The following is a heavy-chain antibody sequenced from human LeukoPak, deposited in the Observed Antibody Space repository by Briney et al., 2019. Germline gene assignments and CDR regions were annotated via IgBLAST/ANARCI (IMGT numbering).Heavy chain of an antibody. CDR3: APDLRGAAWSLDY. CDR2: ISGSGGST. D-gene: IGHD2-15*01. CDR1: GFTFINCA. Sequence: GGSLRLSCAASGFTFINCAMNWVRQAPGKGLEWVSAISGSGGSTFYSDSVRSRFTISRDNSKNTLYLQMNSLRAEDTAIYYCAPDLRGAAWSLDYWGQGTLVTVSS. J-gene: IGHJ4*02. V-gene: IGHV3-23*01.